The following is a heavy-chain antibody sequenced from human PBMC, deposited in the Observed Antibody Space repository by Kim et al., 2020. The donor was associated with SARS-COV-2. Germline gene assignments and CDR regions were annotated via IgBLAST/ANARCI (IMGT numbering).Heavy chain of an antibody. V-gene: IGHV3-21*01. Sequence: YYADSVKGRFTISRDNAKNSLYLQMNSLRAEDTAVYYCARAEGDYYYGMDVWGQGTTVTDSS. CDR3: ARAEGDYYYGMDV. J-gene: IGHJ6*02.